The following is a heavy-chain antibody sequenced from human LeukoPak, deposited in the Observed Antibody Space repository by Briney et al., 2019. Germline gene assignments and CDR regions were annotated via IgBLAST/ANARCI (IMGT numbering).Heavy chain of an antibody. Sequence: PSETLSLTCTVSGYSISSGYYWGWIRQPPGKGLEWIGEIYHNGSTNYNPSLKSRVTISVDKSKNQFSLKLSSVTAADTAVYYCARVSWFPGTSYYYMDVWGKGPTVTVSS. V-gene: IGHV4-38-2*02. J-gene: IGHJ6*03. CDR2: IYHNGST. D-gene: IGHD1-1*01. CDR1: GYSISSGYY. CDR3: ARVSWFPGTSYYYMDV.